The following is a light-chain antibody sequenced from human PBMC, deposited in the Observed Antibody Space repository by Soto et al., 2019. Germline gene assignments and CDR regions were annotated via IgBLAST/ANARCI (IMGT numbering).Light chain of an antibody. J-gene: IGKJ4*01. CDR3: QQYAASPLT. Sequence: EIVLTQSSGTLSLSPGERVTLSCRASQIVSSNYLAWYQQKSGQAPRLLIYRASTRATGIPDRFSGSGSGTDFSLIISRLEPEDSAVYYCQQYAASPLTFGGGTKLEIK. CDR1: QIVSSNY. V-gene: IGKV3-20*01. CDR2: RAS.